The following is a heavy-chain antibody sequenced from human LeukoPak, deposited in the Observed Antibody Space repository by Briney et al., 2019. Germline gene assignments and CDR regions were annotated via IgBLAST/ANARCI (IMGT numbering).Heavy chain of an antibody. CDR2: IYSGGST. D-gene: IGHD5-18*01. CDR3: ARDDRYSYGYSQSGHFDY. CDR1: GFTVSSNY. V-gene: IGHV3-66*01. J-gene: IGHJ4*02. Sequence: GGSLRLSCAASGFTVSSNYMSWVRQAPGKGLEWVSVIYSGGSTYYADSVKGRFTISRNNSRNTLYLQMNSLRAEDTAVYYCARDDRYSYGYSQSGHFDYWGQGILVTVSS.